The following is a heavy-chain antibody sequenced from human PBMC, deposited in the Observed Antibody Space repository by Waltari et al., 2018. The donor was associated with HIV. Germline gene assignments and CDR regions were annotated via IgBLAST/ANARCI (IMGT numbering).Heavy chain of an antibody. CDR2: IYPGDSDV. CDR1: GYIFTNYW. D-gene: IGHD3-10*01. V-gene: IGHV5-51*01. J-gene: IGHJ4*02. Sequence: EVQLVQSGAEVKKPGESLKISCEASGYIFTNYWIGWGRQIPGKGLEWMGIIYPGDSDVRYSLSFQGQVTISADKSIITVYLQWSTLKTSDTAVYYCARQFGDSWGQGTLVTVSS. CDR3: ARQFGDS.